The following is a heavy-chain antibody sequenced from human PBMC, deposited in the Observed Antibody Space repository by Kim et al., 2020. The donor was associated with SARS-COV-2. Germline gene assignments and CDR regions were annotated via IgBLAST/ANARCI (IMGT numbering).Heavy chain of an antibody. V-gene: IGHV4-34*01. CDR1: GGSFSGYY. Sequence: SETLSLTCAVYGGSFSGYYWSWIRQPPGKGLEWIGEINHSGSTNYNPSLKSRVTISVDTSKNQFSLKLSSVTAADTAVYYCARDLLIRYSSGWPTTYYYYGMDVWGQGTTVTVSS. CDR3: ARDLLIRYSSGWPTTYYYYGMDV. CDR2: INHSGST. J-gene: IGHJ6*02. D-gene: IGHD6-19*01.